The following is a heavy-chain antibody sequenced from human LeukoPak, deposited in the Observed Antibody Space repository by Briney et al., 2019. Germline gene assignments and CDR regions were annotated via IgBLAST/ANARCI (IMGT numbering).Heavy chain of an antibody. V-gene: IGHV4-34*01. CDR1: GGSFSGYY. D-gene: IGHD2-2*01. CDR2: INHSGST. J-gene: IGHJ4*02. Sequence: SETLSLTCAVYGGSFSGYYWSWIRQPPGKGLEWIGEINHSGSTNYNPSLKSRVTISVDTSKNQFSLKLSSVTAADTAVYYCASIVVVPAAAPRDYWGQGTLVTVSS. CDR3: ASIVVVPAAAPRDY.